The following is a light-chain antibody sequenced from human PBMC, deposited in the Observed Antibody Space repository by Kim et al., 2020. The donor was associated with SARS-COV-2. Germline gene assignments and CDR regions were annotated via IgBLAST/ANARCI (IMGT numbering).Light chain of an antibody. J-gene: IGLJ2*01. V-gene: IGLV3-19*01. CDR1: SSTSYY. CDR2: DNN. CDR3: NSRASNDNVV. Sequence: VALGKIARSRSRGDSSTSYYATWYQQKPGQAPILVIYDNNNRPSGIPDRFSGSSSGNTASLTITGTQAGDEADYYCNSRASNDNVVFGGGTKLTVL.